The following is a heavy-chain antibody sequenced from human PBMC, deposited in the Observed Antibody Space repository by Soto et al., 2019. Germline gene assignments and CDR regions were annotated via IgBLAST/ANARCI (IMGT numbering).Heavy chain of an antibody. D-gene: IGHD4-17*01. J-gene: IGHJ4*02. CDR1: GLTFSSYW. CDR3: ALSHTVTPDY. Sequence: EVQLVESGGGLVQPGGSLRLSCAASGLTFSSYWMHWVRQAPGKGLVWVSRINSAGSSTSYADSVKGRFTISRDNAKNTLYLQMTSLRAEDTAVYGCALSHTVTPDYWGQGTLVTVSS. V-gene: IGHV3-74*01. CDR2: INSAGSST.